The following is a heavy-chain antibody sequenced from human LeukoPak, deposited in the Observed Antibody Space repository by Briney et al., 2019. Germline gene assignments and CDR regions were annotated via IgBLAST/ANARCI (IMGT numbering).Heavy chain of an antibody. V-gene: IGHV3-30-3*01. J-gene: IGHJ5*02. CDR3: ARPPLRYSSSLNWFDL. Sequence: GGSLRLSCAASGFTFSNYAMHWVRQAPGKGLEWVAVISYDGSNKYYADSVKGRFTISRDNSKNTLYLQMNSLRAEDTAVYYCARPPLRYSSSLNWFDLWGEGTLVSVSS. CDR2: ISYDGSNK. CDR1: GFTFSNYA. D-gene: IGHD6-13*01.